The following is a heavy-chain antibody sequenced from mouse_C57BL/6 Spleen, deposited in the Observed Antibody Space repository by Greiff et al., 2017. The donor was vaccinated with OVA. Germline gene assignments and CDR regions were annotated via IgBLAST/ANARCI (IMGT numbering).Heavy chain of an antibody. V-gene: IGHV5-4*01. CDR1: GFTFSSYA. CDR3: ARDMALYYFDY. J-gene: IGHJ2*01. Sequence: EVQVVESGGGLVKPGGSLKLSCAASGFTFSSYAMSWVRQTPEKRLEWVATISDGGSYTYYPDNVKGRFTISRDNAKNNLYLQMSHLKSEDTAMYYCARDMALYYFDYWGQGTTLTVSS. D-gene: IGHD1-1*02. CDR2: ISDGGSYT.